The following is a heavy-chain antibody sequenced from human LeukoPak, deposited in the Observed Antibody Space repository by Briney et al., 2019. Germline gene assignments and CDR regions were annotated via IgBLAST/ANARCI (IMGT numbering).Heavy chain of an antibody. CDR1: GYTFTSYG. CDR3: ARGPFLGYCSGGSCNDAFDI. D-gene: IGHD2-15*01. CDR2: ISAYNGNT. J-gene: IGHJ3*02. V-gene: IGHV1-18*01. Sequence: ASVKVSCTASGYTFTSYGVSWVRQAPGPGLEWMGWISAYNGNTNYAQKLQGRVTMTTDTSTSTAYMELRSLRSDDTAVYYCARGPFLGYCSGGSCNDAFDIWGQGTMVTVSS.